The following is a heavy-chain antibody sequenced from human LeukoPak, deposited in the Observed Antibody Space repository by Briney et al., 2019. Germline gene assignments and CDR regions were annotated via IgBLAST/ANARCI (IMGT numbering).Heavy chain of an antibody. J-gene: IGHJ4*02. CDR1: GFTFSSYW. V-gene: IGHV3-74*01. D-gene: IGHD6-19*01. Sequence: GGSLRLSCAASGFTFSSYWMHWVCQAPGKGLVWVSRINSDGSSTSYADSVKGRFTISRDNAKNTLYLQMNSLRAEDTAVYYCAKAVAGTNTNYFDYWGQGTLVTVSS. CDR3: AKAVAGTNTNYFDY. CDR2: INSDGSST.